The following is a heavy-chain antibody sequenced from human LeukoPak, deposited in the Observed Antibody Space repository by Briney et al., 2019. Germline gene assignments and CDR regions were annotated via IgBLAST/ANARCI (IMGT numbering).Heavy chain of an antibody. CDR2: IYTSGST. D-gene: IGHD2-2*01. Sequence: SETLSLTCTVSGGSISSYYWSWIRQPAGKGLEWIGRIYTSGSTNYNPSLKSRVTMSVDTSKNRFSLKLSSVTAADTAVYYCARSGAVPAAMRNYWYFDLWGRGTLVTVSS. J-gene: IGHJ2*01. CDR3: ARSGAVPAAMRNYWYFDL. V-gene: IGHV4-4*07. CDR1: GGSISSYY.